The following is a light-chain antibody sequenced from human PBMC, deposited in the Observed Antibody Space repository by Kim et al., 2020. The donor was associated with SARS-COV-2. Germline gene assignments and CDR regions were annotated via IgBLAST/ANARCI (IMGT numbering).Light chain of an antibody. CDR1: DNNVGNEG. Sequence: QTVTLTCTGNDNNVGNEGAAWLQQHQGHPPKLRSYRNNNRPSGISERFSASRSGSTASLTITGLQPEDEADYYCSAWDNRLPSWVFGGGTQLTVL. J-gene: IGLJ3*02. CDR3: SAWDNRLPSWV. CDR2: RNN. V-gene: IGLV10-54*04.